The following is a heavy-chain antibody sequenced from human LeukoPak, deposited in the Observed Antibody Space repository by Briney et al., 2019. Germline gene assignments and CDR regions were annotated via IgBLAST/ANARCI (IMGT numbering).Heavy chain of an antibody. CDR3: AKVGDDYIWGSYPFDAFDI. CDR2: ISGSGGST. CDR1: GFTFSSYA. D-gene: IGHD3-16*02. Sequence: PGGSLRLSCAASGFTFSSYAMSWVRQAPGKGLEWVSAISGSGGSTYYADSVKGRFTISRDNSKNTLYLQMNSLRAEDTAVYCCAKVGDDYIWGSYPFDAFDIWGQGTMVTVSS. V-gene: IGHV3-23*01. J-gene: IGHJ3*02.